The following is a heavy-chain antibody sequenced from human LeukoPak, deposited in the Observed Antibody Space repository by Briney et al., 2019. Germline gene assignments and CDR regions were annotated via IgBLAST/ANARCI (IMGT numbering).Heavy chain of an antibody. CDR3: ATAKSLRYYYMDV. CDR1: GYTLTELS. V-gene: IGHV1-24*01. Sequence: ASVKVSCKVSGYTLTELSMHMVRQAPGKGLEWMGGFDPEDGETIYAQKFQGRVTMTEDTSTDTAYMELSSLRSEDTAVYYCATAKSLRYYYMDVWGKGTTVTVSS. CDR2: FDPEDGET. J-gene: IGHJ6*03.